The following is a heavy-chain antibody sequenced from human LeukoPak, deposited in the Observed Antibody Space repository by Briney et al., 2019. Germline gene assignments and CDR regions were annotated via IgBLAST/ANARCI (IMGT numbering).Heavy chain of an antibody. CDR3: ATGEDRSIYDRFDY. Sequence: PGGSLRHSCAASTSTFSTYVMSWVRQAPGKGLEWVSVINSGFRTSSASSVKGRFTISRDNSKNTLFLHMNSLRGEDTAVYYCATGEDRSIYDRFDYWGQGTLVTVSS. J-gene: IGHJ4*02. CDR2: INSGFRT. CDR1: TSTFSTYV. D-gene: IGHD7-27*01. V-gene: IGHV3-23*01.